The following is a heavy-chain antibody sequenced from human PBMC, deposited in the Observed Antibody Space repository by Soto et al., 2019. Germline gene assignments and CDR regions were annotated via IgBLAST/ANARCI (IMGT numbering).Heavy chain of an antibody. CDR2: IYYSGST. D-gene: IGHD3-9*01. V-gene: IGHV4-39*01. Sequence: PSETLSLSCTVSGGSISSSSYYWGWIRQPPGKGLEWIGSIYYSGSTYYNPSLKSRVTISVDTSKNQISLQLSSVTAADTAVYYCASDIPTRTNLLRYFDPAWGQATLVTVSS. CDR3: ASDIPTRTNLLRYFDPA. CDR1: GGSISSSSYY. J-gene: IGHJ5*02.